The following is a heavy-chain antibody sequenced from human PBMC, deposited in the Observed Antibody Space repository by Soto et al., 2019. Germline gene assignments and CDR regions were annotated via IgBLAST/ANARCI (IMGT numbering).Heavy chain of an antibody. J-gene: IGHJ6*02. CDR1: GDSVSSNSAA. CDR2: TYYRSKWYN. CDR3: ARDPNVGLTYYYYGMDV. Sequence: QTLSLTCAISGDSVSSNSAAWNWIRQSPSRGLEWLGRTYYRSKWYNDYAVSVKSRITLNPDTSKNQFSLQLNSVTPGDTAVYYCARDPNVGLTYYYYGMDVWGQGTRVTVSS. V-gene: IGHV6-1*01.